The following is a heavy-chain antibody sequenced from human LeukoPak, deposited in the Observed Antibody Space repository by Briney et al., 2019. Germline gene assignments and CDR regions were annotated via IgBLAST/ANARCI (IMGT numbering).Heavy chain of an antibody. CDR1: GFTFSSAW. CDR3: TTIPGYSSSWSG. J-gene: IGHJ4*02. Sequence: GGSLRLSCAASGFTFSSAWMSWVRQAPGKGLEWVGRIKSKTDGGTTDYAAPVKGRFTISRDDSKNTLYLQMNSLKTEDTAVYYCTTIPGYSSSWSGWGQGTLVTVSS. D-gene: IGHD6-13*01. V-gene: IGHV3-15*01. CDR2: IKSKTDGGTT.